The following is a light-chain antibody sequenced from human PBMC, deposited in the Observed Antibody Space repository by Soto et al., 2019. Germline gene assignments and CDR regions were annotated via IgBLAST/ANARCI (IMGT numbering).Light chain of an antibody. V-gene: IGLV1-47*02. CDR3: AAWDGSLDGRFV. CDR2: LND. J-gene: IGLJ1*01. Sequence: QSVLTQPPSASGTPGQRVTISCAGSSSNIGTNYVHWYQQLPGTAPTLLIYLNDQRPSRVPDRFSGSKSGTSASLAISGLRSEDEADYFCAAWDGSLDGRFVFGTGTKVTV. CDR1: SSNIGTNY.